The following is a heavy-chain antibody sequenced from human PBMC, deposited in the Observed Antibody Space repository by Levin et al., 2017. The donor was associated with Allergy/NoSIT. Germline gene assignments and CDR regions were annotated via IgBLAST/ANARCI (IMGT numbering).Heavy chain of an antibody. CDR1: GDTFTGYY. Sequence: ASVKVSCKASGDTFTGYYIHWVRQAPGHGLEWMGWINPKSGGTNSPQKFQGRVTMTRDTSISTAYMELSRLRSDDTAVYYCATGDQLLKNDAFDIWGQGTMVTVSS. J-gene: IGHJ3*02. CDR2: INPKSGGT. V-gene: IGHV1-2*02. D-gene: IGHD7-27*01. CDR3: ATGDQLLKNDAFDI.